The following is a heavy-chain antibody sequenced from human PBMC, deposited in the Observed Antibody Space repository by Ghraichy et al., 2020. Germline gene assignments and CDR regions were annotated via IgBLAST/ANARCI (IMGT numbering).Heavy chain of an antibody. CDR1: GFSFNNYA. CDR3: ARESSGYYGSFDN. J-gene: IGHJ4*02. Sequence: GGSLRLSCAASGFSFNNYAMSWVRQAPGKGLEWVSAISGSADSTYYADSVRGRFTISRDSSKNTLYLQMNSLRPEDTAIYYCARESSGYYGSFDNWGQGTLVTVSS. V-gene: IGHV3-23*01. CDR2: ISGSADST. D-gene: IGHD3-22*01.